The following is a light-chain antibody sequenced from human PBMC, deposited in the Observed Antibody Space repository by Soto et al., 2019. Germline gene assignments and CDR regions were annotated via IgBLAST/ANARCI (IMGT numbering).Light chain of an antibody. Sequence: EIVVTPSPATLSVSPGESATLSCRASQSLGSDLAWYQQKPGQAPRLLIYGASTRATGIPARFSGSGSGTEFTLTISSLQSEDSAVYYCQQHNNWITFGQGTRLEIK. CDR1: QSLGSD. CDR2: GAS. J-gene: IGKJ5*01. CDR3: QQHNNWIT. V-gene: IGKV3-15*01.